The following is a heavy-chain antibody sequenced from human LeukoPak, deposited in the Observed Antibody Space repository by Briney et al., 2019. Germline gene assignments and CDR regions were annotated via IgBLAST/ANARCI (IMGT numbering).Heavy chain of an antibody. J-gene: IGHJ5*02. V-gene: IGHV3-11*01. CDR1: GFTFSDYY. D-gene: IGHD3-10*01. Sequence: GGTLRLSCAASGFTFSDYYMSWIRQAPGKGLEWVSYISSSGSTIYYADSVKGRFIISRDNAKNSLYLQMNSLRAEDTAVYYCARDALESGLWFGEGINWFDPWGQGTLVTVSS. CDR2: ISSSGSTI. CDR3: ARDALESGLWFGEGINWFDP.